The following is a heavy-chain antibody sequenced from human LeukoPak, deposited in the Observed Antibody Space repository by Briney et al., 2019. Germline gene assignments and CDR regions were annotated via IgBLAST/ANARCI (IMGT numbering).Heavy chain of an antibody. CDR3: ASGPLPATIVADFDY. CDR2: ISSSSSYI. CDR1: GFTFSSYS. D-gene: IGHD2-2*01. V-gene: IGHV3-21*01. Sequence: KSGGSLRLSCAASGFTFSSYSMNWVHQAPGKGPEWVSSISSSSSYIYYADSVKGRFTISRDNAKSSLYLQMNSLRAEDTAVYYCASGPLPATIVADFDYWGQGTLVTVSS. J-gene: IGHJ4*02.